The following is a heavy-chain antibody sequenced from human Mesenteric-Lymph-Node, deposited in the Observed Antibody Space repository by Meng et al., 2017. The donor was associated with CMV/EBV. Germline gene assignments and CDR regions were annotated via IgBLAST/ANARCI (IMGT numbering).Heavy chain of an antibody. J-gene: IGHJ4*02. CDR3: ARSLFGGYCSSTSCYGRGFDY. D-gene: IGHD2-2*01. V-gene: IGHV4-34*01. CDR1: GYS. Sequence: GYSWSWIRQPPGKGLEWIGEITNSGSTNYNTSLTTTFPISVDTSKNQFSLKLSSVTAADTAVYYCARSLFGGYCSSTSCYGRGFDYWGQGTLVTVSS. CDR2: ITNSGST.